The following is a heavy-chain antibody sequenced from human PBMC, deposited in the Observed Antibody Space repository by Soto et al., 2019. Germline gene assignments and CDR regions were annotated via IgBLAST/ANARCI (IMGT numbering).Heavy chain of an antibody. Sequence: EVQLLESGGGRVQPGGSLRLSCAASGFTFSSYVMSWVRQAPGKGQEWVSGLSSTGVNTYYADSVKGRFTISRDNSKNTLYLQMNSLRAEDTAVYYCAKAASSGYIWGQGTLVTVSS. V-gene: IGHV3-23*01. CDR3: AKAASSGYI. J-gene: IGHJ4*02. D-gene: IGHD3-22*01. CDR2: LSSTGVNT. CDR1: GFTFSSYV.